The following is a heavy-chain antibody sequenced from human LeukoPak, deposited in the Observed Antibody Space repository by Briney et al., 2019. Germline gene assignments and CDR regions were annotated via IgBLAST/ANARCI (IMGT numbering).Heavy chain of an antibody. J-gene: IGHJ2*01. CDR2: INSDGSTT. Sequence: QAGGSLRLSCAASGFTFSNYQMHWVRQAPGKGLVWVSRINSDGSTTNYADSVKGRFTISRDNAKNTLYLQMNSLRGEDTAVYYCARDGLYWYVDLWGRGTLVTVSS. V-gene: IGHV3-74*01. D-gene: IGHD5-12*01. CDR3: ARDGLYWYVDL. CDR1: GFTFSNYQ.